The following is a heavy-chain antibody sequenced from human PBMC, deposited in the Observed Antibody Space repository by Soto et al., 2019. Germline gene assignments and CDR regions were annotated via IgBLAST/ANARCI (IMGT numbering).Heavy chain of an antibody. CDR3: ARDPQWQPPVAEVNWFEP. CDR2: ISSSSSYI. V-gene: IGHV3-21*01. J-gene: IGHJ5*02. CDR1: VFTFSSYS. Sequence: GGSLRLSCASSVFTFSSYSMNCVRHAPGKWLEWVSSISSSSSYIYYADSVKGRFTISRDNAKNSLYLQMNSLRAEDTAVYYCARDPQWQPPVAEVNWFEPWGQGTLVIVS. D-gene: IGHD2-15*01.